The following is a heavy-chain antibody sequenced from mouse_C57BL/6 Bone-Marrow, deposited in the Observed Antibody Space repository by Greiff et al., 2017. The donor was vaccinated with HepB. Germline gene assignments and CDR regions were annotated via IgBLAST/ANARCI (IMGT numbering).Heavy chain of an antibody. V-gene: IGHV5-9*01. D-gene: IGHD2-3*01. Sequence: LVESGGGLVKPGGSLKLSCAASGFTFSSYTMSWVRQTPEKRLEWVATISGGGGNTYYPDSVKGRFTISRDNAKNTLYLQMSSLRSEDTALYYCARHRGYDGPWFAYWGQGTLVTVSA. CDR3: ARHRGYDGPWFAY. CDR1: GFTFSSYT. J-gene: IGHJ3*01. CDR2: ISGGGGNT.